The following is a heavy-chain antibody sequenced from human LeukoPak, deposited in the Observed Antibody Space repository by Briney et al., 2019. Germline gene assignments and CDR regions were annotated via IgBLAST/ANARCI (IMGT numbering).Heavy chain of an antibody. Sequence: GASVKVSCKASGYTFINYGISWVRQAPGQGLEWMGWISAYNGNTNYAQKLQGRVTMTTDTSTSTAYMELRSLRSDDTAVYYRARAIAGDYNDYWGQGTLVTVSS. CDR3: ARAIAGDYNDY. D-gene: IGHD3-16*02. J-gene: IGHJ4*02. CDR2: ISAYNGNT. V-gene: IGHV1-18*01. CDR1: GYTFINYG.